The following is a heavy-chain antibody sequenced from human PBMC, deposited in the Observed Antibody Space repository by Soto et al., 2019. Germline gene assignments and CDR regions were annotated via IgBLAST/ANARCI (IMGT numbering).Heavy chain of an antibody. CDR1: GDSVSSNSAA. CDR3: AREVVMARNWFDPWGQGTLVTVSSGESSPPRNWFDP. CDR2: TYYRSRWYN. D-gene: IGHD2-8*01. Sequence: SETLSLTCAISGDSVSSNSAAWNWIMQSRSRGLEWLGRTYYRSRWYNDYAESVKSRITINPDTSKNQVSLQLKSVTPEDTAVYYCAREVVMARNWFDPWGQGTLVTVSSGESSPPRNWFDPWGQGTLVTVSS. J-gene: IGHJ5*02. V-gene: IGHV6-1*01.